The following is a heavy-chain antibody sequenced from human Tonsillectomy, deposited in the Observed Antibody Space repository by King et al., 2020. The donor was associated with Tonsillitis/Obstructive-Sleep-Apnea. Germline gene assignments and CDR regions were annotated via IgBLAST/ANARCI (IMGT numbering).Heavy chain of an antibody. J-gene: IGHJ6*03. V-gene: IGHV1-69*12. CDR3: ARNGDLYYYYYYYMDV. Sequence: QLVQSGAEVKKPGSSVKVSCKASGGTFSSYAISWVRQAPGQGLEWMGGIIPIFATAYYAQKFQGRVTITADESTSTAYMELSSLRSEDTAVYYCARNGDLYYYYYYYMDVWGKGTMVTVSS. D-gene: IGHD2-21*02. CDR2: IIPIFATA. CDR1: GGTFSSYA.